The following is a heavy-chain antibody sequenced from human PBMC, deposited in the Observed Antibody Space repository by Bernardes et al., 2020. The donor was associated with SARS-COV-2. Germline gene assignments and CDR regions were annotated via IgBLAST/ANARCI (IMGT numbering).Heavy chain of an antibody. CDR3: ARDGDSSGWDFDY. CDR1: GFTFDDFY. J-gene: IGHJ4*02. CDR2: ISGSGSTV. D-gene: IGHD6-19*01. Sequence: GGSLRLSCAASGFTFDDFYMTWIRRAPGKGLEWVSYISGSGSTVFYADSVKGRFTISRDNTKNSLYLQMSSLRAEDTAVYYCARDGDSSGWDFDYWGQGTLVNVSS. V-gene: IGHV3-11*01.